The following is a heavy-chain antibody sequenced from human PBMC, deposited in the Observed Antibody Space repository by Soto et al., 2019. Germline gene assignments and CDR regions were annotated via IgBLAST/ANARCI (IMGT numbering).Heavy chain of an antibody. CDR1: GGSISSGGYS. Sequence: SETLSLTCVVAGGSISSGGYSWSWIRQPPGKGLEWIGYIYHSGSTYYNPSLKSRVTISVDRSKNQFSLKLSSVTAADTAVYYCVRVPGPWGQGTLVTVSS. V-gene: IGHV4-30-2*01. CDR2: IYHSGST. CDR3: VRVPGP. J-gene: IGHJ5*02.